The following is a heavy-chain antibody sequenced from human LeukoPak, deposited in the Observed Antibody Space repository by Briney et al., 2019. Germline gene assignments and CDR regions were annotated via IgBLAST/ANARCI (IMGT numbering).Heavy chain of an antibody. V-gene: IGHV4-59*11. CDR1: GGSIRSHY. CDR2: IYYRGST. CDR3: ARVRQLAGGRWFDP. J-gene: IGHJ5*02. D-gene: IGHD6-6*01. Sequence: SETLSLTCTVSGGSIRSHYWSWIRQPPGKGPEWIGNIYYRGSTNYNPSLKSRVTISVDTSKNQFSLKLSSVTAADTAVYYCARVRQLAGGRWFDPWGQGTLVTVSS.